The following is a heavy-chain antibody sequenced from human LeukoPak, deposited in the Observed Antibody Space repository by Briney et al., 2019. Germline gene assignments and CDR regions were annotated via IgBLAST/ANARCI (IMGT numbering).Heavy chain of an antibody. V-gene: IGHV3-21*01. CDR3: ARLDFGGNSVLDY. CDR2: ISGSSSYI. CDR1: GFTFSSYT. J-gene: IGHJ4*02. D-gene: IGHD4-23*01. Sequence: PGGSLRLSCAASGFTFSSYTMNWVRQAPGKGLEWVSSISGSSSYIYYADSVKGRFTISRDNAKDSLYLQMNSLRAEDTAVYYCARLDFGGNSVLDYWGRGTLVTVSS.